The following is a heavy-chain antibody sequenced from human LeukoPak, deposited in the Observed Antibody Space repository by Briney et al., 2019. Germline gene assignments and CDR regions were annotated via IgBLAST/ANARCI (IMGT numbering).Heavy chain of an antibody. D-gene: IGHD5-24*01. V-gene: IGHV3-48*02. J-gene: IGHJ4*02. CDR1: GFTFSSYS. CDR3: ATRAQVN. Sequence: GGSLRLSCAASGFTFSSYSMNWVRQAPGKGLEWVSYISSSSTIYYADSVKGRFTISRDNAKNSLYLQMNSLRDEDTAVYYCATRAQVNWGQGTLVTVSS. CDR2: ISSSSTI.